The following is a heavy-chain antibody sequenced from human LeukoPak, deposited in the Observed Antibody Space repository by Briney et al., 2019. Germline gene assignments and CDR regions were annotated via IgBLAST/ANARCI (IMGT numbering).Heavy chain of an antibody. CDR2: IYYSGSI. V-gene: IGHV4-59*01. Sequence: PSETLSLTCTVSGASISSYYWSWIRQPPGKGLEWIGDIYYSGSIKYNPSLKSRVTISVDTSKNQFSLRLSSVTAADTAVYYCARATGTTSLYYYGMDVWGQGTTVTVSS. CDR1: GASISSYY. D-gene: IGHD1-7*01. J-gene: IGHJ6*02. CDR3: ARATGTTSLYYYGMDV.